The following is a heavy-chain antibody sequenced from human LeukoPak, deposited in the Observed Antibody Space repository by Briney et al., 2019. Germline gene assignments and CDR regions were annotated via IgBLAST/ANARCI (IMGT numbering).Heavy chain of an antibody. D-gene: IGHD1-1*01. Sequence: ASVNVSCKASVYTFTSYGISWVRQAPGQGLEWMGWISAYNGNTNYAQKLQGRVTMTTDTSTSTAYMELRSLRSDDTAVYYCARDLRYNWNDVRPAFDIWGQGTMVTVSS. CDR2: ISAYNGNT. J-gene: IGHJ3*02. V-gene: IGHV1-18*01. CDR3: ARDLRYNWNDVRPAFDI. CDR1: VYTFTSYG.